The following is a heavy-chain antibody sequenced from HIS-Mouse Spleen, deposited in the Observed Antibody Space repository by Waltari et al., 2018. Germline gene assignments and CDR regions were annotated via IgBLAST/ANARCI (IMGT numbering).Heavy chain of an antibody. Sequence: QLQLQESGPGLVKPSETLSLTCTVSGGSISSSSYYWGWIRQPPGKGLVWIGRSYYSGSTYSHPSLKSRVTISVDTSKNQFSLKLSSVTAADTAVYYCAREIPYSSSWYDWYFDLWGRGTLVTVSS. CDR2: SYYSGST. J-gene: IGHJ2*01. V-gene: IGHV4-39*07. CDR1: GGSISSSSYY. D-gene: IGHD6-13*01. CDR3: AREIPYSSSWYDWYFDL.